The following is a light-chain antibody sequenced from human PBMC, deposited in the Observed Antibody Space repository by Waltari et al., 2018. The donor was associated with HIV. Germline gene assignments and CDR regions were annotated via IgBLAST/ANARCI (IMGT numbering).Light chain of an antibody. CDR1: YPTIGRTT. CDR2: NNN. V-gene: IGLV1-44*01. Sequence: QSVLTQPPSASGPPGQRVSISCSGTYPTIGRTTVNWYQPPPGTAPKLLMYNNNERPSGVPDRFSGSKSGTSASLAISGLQSDDEANYYCATWDDSLRGRVFGGGTKLTVL. J-gene: IGLJ3*02. CDR3: ATWDDSLRGRV.